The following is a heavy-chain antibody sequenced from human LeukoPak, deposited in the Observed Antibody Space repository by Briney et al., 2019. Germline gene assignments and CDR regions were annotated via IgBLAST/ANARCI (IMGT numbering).Heavy chain of an antibody. CDR3: AKDLYYYGSGSYYNIYYYYYYMDV. CDR2: ISYDGSNK. V-gene: IGHV3-30*04. Sequence: PGGSLRLSCAASGFTFSSYAMHWVRQAPGKGLEWVAVISYDGSNKYYADSVKGRFTISRDNSKNTLYLQMNSLRAEDTAVYYCAKDLYYYGSGSYYNIYYYYYYMDVWGKGTTVTISS. J-gene: IGHJ6*03. D-gene: IGHD3-10*01. CDR1: GFTFSSYA.